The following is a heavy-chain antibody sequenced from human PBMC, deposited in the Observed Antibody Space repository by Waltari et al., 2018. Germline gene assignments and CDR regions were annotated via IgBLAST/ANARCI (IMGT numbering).Heavy chain of an antibody. D-gene: IGHD6-25*01. CDR1: GLTSSNHI. J-gene: IGHJ4*02. V-gene: IGHV3-30*01. Sequence: QLQLVESGGGVVQPGRSLRLSCAAPGLTSSNHIIHWVRQAPGKGLEWVAAISYDGSIYYAESVKGRFTIAGDNSKTIVYLQLNSLRDEDTSIYYCAREGGSSGYAGYFDSWGPGTLVTVSS. CDR2: ISYDGSI. CDR3: AREGGSSGYAGYFDS.